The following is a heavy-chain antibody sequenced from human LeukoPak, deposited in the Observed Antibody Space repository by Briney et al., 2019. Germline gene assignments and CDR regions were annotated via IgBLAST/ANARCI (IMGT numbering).Heavy chain of an antibody. D-gene: IGHD2-2*01. CDR2: INSDGSST. CDR3: AMVGTVPDYYYYGMDV. J-gene: IGHJ6*02. CDR1: GFTFSSYS. V-gene: IGHV3-74*01. Sequence: GGSLRLSCAASGFTFSSYSMNWVRQAPGKGLVWVSRINSDGSSTSYADSVKGRFTISRDNAKNTLYLQMNSLRAEDTAVYYCAMVGTVPDYYYYGMDVWGQGTTVTVSS.